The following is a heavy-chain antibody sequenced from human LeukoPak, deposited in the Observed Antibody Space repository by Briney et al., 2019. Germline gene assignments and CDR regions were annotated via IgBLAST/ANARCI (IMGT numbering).Heavy chain of an antibody. CDR2: IYSGDTT. D-gene: IGHD3-3*01. J-gene: IGHJ5*02. CDR3: ARHHYDFWSGYSPLNWFDP. CDR1: GFTVSTNY. V-gene: IGHV3-66*04. Sequence: PGGSLRLSCAASGFTVSTNYITWVRQAPGKGLEWVSGIYSGDTTYYADSVKGRFTISRDNSKNTLYLQMNSLRAEDTAVYYCARHHYDFWSGYSPLNWFDPWGQGTLVTVSS.